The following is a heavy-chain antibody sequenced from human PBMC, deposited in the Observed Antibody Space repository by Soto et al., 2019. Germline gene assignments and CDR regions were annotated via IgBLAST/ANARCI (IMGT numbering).Heavy chain of an antibody. D-gene: IGHD6-19*01. V-gene: IGHV4-4*02. CDR2: IYHSWST. CDR3: ARDLIAVAGTGGT. J-gene: IGHJ5*02. Sequence: QVQLQESGPGLVKPSGTLSLTCAVSSGSISSSSWWSWVRQPPGKGLEWIGEIYHSWSTNYNPSLKSRVTISVDKSKNQFSLTLSSVTAADTAVYYCARDLIAVAGTGGTWGQGTLVTVSS. CDR1: SGSISSSSW.